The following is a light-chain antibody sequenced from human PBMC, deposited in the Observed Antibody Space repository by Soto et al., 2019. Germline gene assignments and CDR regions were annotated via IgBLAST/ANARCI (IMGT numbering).Light chain of an antibody. CDR1: QSVSSY. CDR2: DAS. J-gene: IGKJ5*01. Sequence: EIVLTQSPVTLSLSPGERATLSCMASQSVSSYLAWYQQKPGQAPRLLIYDASNRATGIPARFSGSGSGTDFTLTISSLDPEDFAVYYCQQRLNWQVTFGQGTRLEIK. V-gene: IGKV3-11*01. CDR3: QQRLNWQVT.